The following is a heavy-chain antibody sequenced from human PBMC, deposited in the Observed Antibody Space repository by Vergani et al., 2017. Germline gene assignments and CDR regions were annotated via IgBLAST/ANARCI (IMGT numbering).Heavy chain of an antibody. CDR1: GGSIRSYY. CDR2: IYNSGST. Sequence: QVQLQESGPGLVKPSETLSLTCTVSGGSIRSYYWSWIRQTPGKGLEWIGYIYNSGSTNYNPSLKSRVTISVDTSKKQFSLKLSSVTAGDTAVYYCAGQNLGELSFDYWGQGALVTVSS. J-gene: IGHJ4*02. D-gene: IGHD3-16*02. CDR3: AGQNLGELSFDY. V-gene: IGHV4-59*01.